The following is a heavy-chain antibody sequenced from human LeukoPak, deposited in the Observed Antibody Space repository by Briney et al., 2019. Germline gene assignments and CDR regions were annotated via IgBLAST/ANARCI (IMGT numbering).Heavy chain of an antibody. CDR1: GGSISSSSYY. CDR2: IYSSGSA. V-gene: IGHV4-39*01. Sequence: SETLSLTCTVSGGSISSSSYYWGWIRQPPGKGLEWIGSIYSSGSAYYNPSLKSRVTISVDTSKNQFSLKLSSVTAADTAVYYCARYPYCDGDCYFTNNDYYYYMDVWGKGTTVTVSS. J-gene: IGHJ6*03. D-gene: IGHD2-21*01. CDR3: ARYPYCDGDCYFTNNDYYYYMDV.